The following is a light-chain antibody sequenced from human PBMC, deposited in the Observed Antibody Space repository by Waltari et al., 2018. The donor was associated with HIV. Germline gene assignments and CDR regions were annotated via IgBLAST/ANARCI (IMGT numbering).Light chain of an antibody. CDR2: RND. Sequence: QPKMTQAPSASKTPGQRITMSCSGSTSNIGNNFIYCYQQIPGAAPRLVMARNDQRPAGVPDRFSGTKSGTSAFLAITNLRLDDEATYVCASWDDNLRHWVFGGGTKLTVL. V-gene: IGLV1-47*01. CDR1: TSNIGNNF. CDR3: ASWDDNLRHWV. J-gene: IGLJ3*02.